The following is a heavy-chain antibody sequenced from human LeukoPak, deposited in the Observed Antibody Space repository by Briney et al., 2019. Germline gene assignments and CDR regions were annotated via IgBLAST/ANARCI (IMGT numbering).Heavy chain of an antibody. J-gene: IGHJ4*02. CDR1: GFTFSSYG. V-gene: IGHV3-30*18. CDR2: ISYDGSNK. CDR3: AKDVRFLEWLLSY. D-gene: IGHD3-3*01. Sequence: GRSLRLSCADSGFTFSSYGMHWVRQAPGKGLEWVAVISYDGSNKYYADSVKGRFTISRDNSKNTLYLQMNSLRAEDTAVYYCAKDVRFLEWLLSYWGQGTLVTVSS.